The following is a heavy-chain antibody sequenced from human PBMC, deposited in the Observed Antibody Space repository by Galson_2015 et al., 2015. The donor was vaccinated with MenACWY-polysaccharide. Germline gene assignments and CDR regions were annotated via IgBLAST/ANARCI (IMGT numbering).Heavy chain of an antibody. CDR2: ISYDGSNK. Sequence: SLRLSCAASGFTFGRHAMHWVRQTPGKGLEWVAVISYDGSNKYYADSVKGRFTISRDNSKNTLSVQMNSLRADDTAVYYCARQLDYSSSSGLWYFDSWGQGTLVTVSS. CDR1: GFTFGRHA. V-gene: IGHV3-30-3*01. D-gene: IGHD6-6*01. CDR3: ARQLDYSSSSGLWYFDS. J-gene: IGHJ4*02.